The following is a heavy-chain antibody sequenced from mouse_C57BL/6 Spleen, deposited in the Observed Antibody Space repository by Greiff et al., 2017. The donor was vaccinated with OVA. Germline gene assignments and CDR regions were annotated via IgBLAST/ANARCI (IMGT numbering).Heavy chain of an antibody. CDR1: GFNIKDYY. Sequence: EVKLMESGAELVKPGASVKLSCTASGFNIKDYYMHWVKQRTEQGLEWIGRLDPEDGETKYAPKFPGKATITADPSSNTAYLQLSSLTSEDTAVYYCARDDYGPFAYWGQGTLVTVSA. CDR2: LDPEDGET. V-gene: IGHV14-2*01. D-gene: IGHD2-4*01. CDR3: ARDDYGPFAY. J-gene: IGHJ3*01.